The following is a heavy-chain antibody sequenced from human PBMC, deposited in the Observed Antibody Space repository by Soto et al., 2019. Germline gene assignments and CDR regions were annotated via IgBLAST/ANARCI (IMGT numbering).Heavy chain of an antibody. V-gene: IGHV4-4*07. J-gene: IGHJ6*02. CDR3: AREGGYFDSSGSGVYHYYGVDV. CDR2: IYSSGST. D-gene: IGHD3-22*01. CDR1: GGPISPYY. Sequence: SETLSLTCTVSGGPISPYYWSWIRQPAGKGLEWIGRIYSSGSTNYNPPLKSRVSMSLDTARNQISLKVKSVTAADTAVYYCAREGGYFDSSGSGVYHYYGVDVWGRGTTVTVSS.